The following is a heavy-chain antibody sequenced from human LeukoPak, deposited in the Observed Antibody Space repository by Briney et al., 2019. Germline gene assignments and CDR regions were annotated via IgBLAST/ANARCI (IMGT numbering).Heavy chain of an antibody. D-gene: IGHD2-2*01. CDR1: GFTFSSYG. V-gene: IGHV3-21*01. Sequence: GGSLRLSCAASGFTFSSYGMTWVRQAPGQGLEWVSTISGSGAATYSADSVKGRFTISRDNAKNSLYLQMNSLRAEDTAVYYCARGGYCSSSICYSLNAFDIWGQGTMFTVSS. CDR2: ISGSGAAT. J-gene: IGHJ3*02. CDR3: ARGGYCSSSICYSLNAFDI.